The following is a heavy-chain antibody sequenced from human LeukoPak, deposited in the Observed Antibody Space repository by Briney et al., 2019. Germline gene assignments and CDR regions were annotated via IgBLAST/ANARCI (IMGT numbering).Heavy chain of an antibody. V-gene: IGHV3-30*04. CDR3: TRDPILGAPDYFDY. D-gene: IGHD1-26*01. CDR2: TSVDEGLK. J-gene: IGHJ4*02. Sequence: PGRSLRLSCAASGFTFTNYVTHWVRQAPGKGLEWVAVTSVDEGLKFYGDPVKGRFTISRDNSKNTMYLQMNNLREEDTAVYYCTRDPILGAPDYFDYWGQGTLVTVSS. CDR1: GFTFTNYV.